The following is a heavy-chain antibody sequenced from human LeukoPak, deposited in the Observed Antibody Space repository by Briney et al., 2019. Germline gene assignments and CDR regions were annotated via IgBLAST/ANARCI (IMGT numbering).Heavy chain of an antibody. D-gene: IGHD3-10*01. Sequence: GALRLSCAASGFTVSSNYMSWVRQAPGKGLEWVSVIYSGGSTYYADSVKGRFTISRDNSKNTLYLQMNSLRAEDTAVYYCARFPYEKITMVRGAEGDYWGQGTLVTVSS. CDR1: GFTVSSNY. CDR2: IYSGGST. V-gene: IGHV3-53*01. CDR3: ARFPYEKITMVRGAEGDY. J-gene: IGHJ4*02.